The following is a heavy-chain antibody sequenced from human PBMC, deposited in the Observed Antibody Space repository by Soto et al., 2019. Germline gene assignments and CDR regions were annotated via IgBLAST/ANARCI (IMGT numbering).Heavy chain of an antibody. CDR3: ARDRHLVATIGPWDY. Sequence: ESGGGVVQPGRSLRLSCAASGFTFSSYAMHWVRQAPGKGPEWVAVISYDGSNKYYADSVKGRFTISRDNSKNTLYLQMNSLRAEDTAVYYCARDRHLVATIGPWDYWGQGTLVTVSS. D-gene: IGHD5-12*01. V-gene: IGHV3-30-3*01. CDR2: ISYDGSNK. J-gene: IGHJ4*02. CDR1: GFTFSSYA.